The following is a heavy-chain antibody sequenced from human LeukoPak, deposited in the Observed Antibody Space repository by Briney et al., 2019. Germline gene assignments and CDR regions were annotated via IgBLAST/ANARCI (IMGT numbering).Heavy chain of an antibody. Sequence: ASVKVSCKASGYTFTSHYMHWVRQAPGQGLEWMGIINPSGGSTSYAQKFQGRVSMTRDTSTSTVYMELSSLRSEDTAVYYCARDSPISGSYHGGLGYWGQGTLVTVSS. J-gene: IGHJ4*02. D-gene: IGHD1-26*01. V-gene: IGHV1-46*01. CDR2: INPSGGST. CDR3: ARDSPISGSYHGGLGY. CDR1: GYTFTSHY.